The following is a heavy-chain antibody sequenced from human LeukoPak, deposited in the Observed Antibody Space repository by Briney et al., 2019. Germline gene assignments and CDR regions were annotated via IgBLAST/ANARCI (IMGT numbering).Heavy chain of an antibody. V-gene: IGHV3-30*02. J-gene: IGHJ4*02. D-gene: IGHD3-22*01. Sequence: SGGSLRLSCAASGFTFSSYVMHWVRQAPGKGLEWVAFIRYDGSNKYYADSVKGGFTISRENSKNTLYLQMNSLRAEDTAVYYCAKVYYGADYYFDYWGQGTLVTVSS. CDR3: AKVYYGADYYFDY. CDR1: GFTFSSYV. CDR2: IRYDGSNK.